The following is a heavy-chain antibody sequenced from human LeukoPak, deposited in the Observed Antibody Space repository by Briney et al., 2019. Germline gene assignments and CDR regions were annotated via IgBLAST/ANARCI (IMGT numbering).Heavy chain of an antibody. D-gene: IGHD3-22*01. CDR2: INPNSGGT. V-gene: IGHV1-2*02. CDR1: GYTFTDYY. J-gene: IGHJ4*02. CDR3: ARGRGARYYDSSGLYYFDY. Sequence: ASVKVSCKASGYTFTDYYIHWVRQAPGQGLEWMGWINPNSGGTKYAQNFQGRVTMTRDTSINTACMDLSRLTSDDTAVYYCARGRGARYYDSSGLYYFDYWDQGTLVTVSS.